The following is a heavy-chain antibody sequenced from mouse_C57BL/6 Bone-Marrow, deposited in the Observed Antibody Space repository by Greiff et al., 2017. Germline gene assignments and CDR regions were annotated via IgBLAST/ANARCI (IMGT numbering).Heavy chain of an antibody. Sequence: EVHLVESGGGLVQPKGSLKLSCAASGFSFNTYAMNWVRQAPGKGLEWVARIRSKSNNYATYYANSVKDRFTISRSDSESMLYLQMNNLKTEDAAMYSCVRRGFDYWGQGTTLTVSS. CDR2: IRSKSNNYAT. V-gene: IGHV10-1*01. CDR1: GFSFNTYA. CDR3: VRRGFDY. J-gene: IGHJ2*01.